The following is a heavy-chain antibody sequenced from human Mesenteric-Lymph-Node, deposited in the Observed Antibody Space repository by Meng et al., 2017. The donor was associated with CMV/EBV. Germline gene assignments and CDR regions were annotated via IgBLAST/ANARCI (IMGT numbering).Heavy chain of an antibody. D-gene: IGHD2/OR15-2a*01. CDR1: GVSVTIGAYH. CDR2: IYGTGIT. Sequence: QLQASGPGLGKPLETLFLPFIVSGVSVTIGAYHWSWIRQSPGKGLEWIGYIYGTGITIYNPSLKSRVTILLETSKNQFSLKLNSVTTADTAVYYCAKSRSSTPGIVDDWGQGTLVTVSS. CDR3: AKSRSSTPGIVDD. V-gene: IGHV4-61*08. J-gene: IGHJ4*02.